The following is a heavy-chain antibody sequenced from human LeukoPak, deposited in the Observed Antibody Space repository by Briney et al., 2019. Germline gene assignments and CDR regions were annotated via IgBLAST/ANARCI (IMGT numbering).Heavy chain of an antibody. D-gene: IGHD5-18*01. J-gene: IGHJ4*02. Sequence: SVKVSCKASGGTFSSYAISWVRQAPGQGLEWMGRIIPILGIANYAQKFQGRVTITADKSTSTAYMELSSLRSEDTAVYYCASGGYSYGYVDYWGQGTLVTVSS. CDR3: ASGGYSYGYVDY. V-gene: IGHV1-69*04. CDR2: IIPILGIA. CDR1: GGTFSSYA.